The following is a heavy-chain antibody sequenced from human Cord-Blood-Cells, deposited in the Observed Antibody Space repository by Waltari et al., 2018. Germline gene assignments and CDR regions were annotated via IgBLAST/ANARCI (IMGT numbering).Heavy chain of an antibody. Sequence: QVQLVQSGAEVKKPGASVKVSCKASGYTFTSYDINWVRQATGQGLEWIGCVNPNSGNTGYAQQFQGRVTITRNTSISTAYMELSSLRAEDTAVYYCARRGWNSLDYWGQGTLVTVSS. V-gene: IGHV1-8*03. CDR2: VNPNSGNT. D-gene: IGHD1-7*01. CDR1: GYTFTSYD. CDR3: ARRGWNSLDY. J-gene: IGHJ4*02.